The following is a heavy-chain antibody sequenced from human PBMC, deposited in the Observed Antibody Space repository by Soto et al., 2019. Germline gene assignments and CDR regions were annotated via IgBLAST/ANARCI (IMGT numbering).Heavy chain of an antibody. Sequence: PGGSLRLSCTASGFTFGDYAMSWFRQAPGKGLEWVGFIRSKAYGGTTEYAASVKGRFTISRDDSKSIAYLQMNSLKTEDTAVYYCTREPDYYGSGSYYNSNYYYYMDVWGKGTTVTVSS. CDR3: TREPDYYGSGSYYNSNYYYYMDV. D-gene: IGHD3-10*01. J-gene: IGHJ6*03. V-gene: IGHV3-49*03. CDR2: IRSKAYGGTT. CDR1: GFTFGDYA.